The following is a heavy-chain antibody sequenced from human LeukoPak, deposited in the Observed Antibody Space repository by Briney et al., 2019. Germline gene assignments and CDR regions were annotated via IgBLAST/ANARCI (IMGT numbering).Heavy chain of an antibody. Sequence: SGGSLRLSCAASGFIFDEYAMHWVRHAPGKGLEWVSLISGGGGSTYYAGSVKGRFTISRDNSKNSLYLQMNSLRTEDTALYYCARGYYYDSSGYYLSDAFDIWGQGTMVTVSS. J-gene: IGHJ3*02. CDR3: ARGYYYDSSGYYLSDAFDI. CDR1: GFIFDEYA. D-gene: IGHD3-22*01. CDR2: ISGGGGST. V-gene: IGHV3-43*02.